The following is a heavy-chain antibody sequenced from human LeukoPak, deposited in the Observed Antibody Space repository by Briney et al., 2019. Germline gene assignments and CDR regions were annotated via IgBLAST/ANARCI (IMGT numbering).Heavy chain of an antibody. Sequence: GGSLRLSCTASGFTFRSYAMSWVRQAPGKGLEWVSAISGSGGSTYYADSVKGRFTISRDNSKNTLYLQMNSLRAEDTAVYYCAKEILRGYDYVWGSYRLRPYGMDVWGQGTTVTVSS. D-gene: IGHD3-16*02. CDR2: ISGSGGST. J-gene: IGHJ6*02. CDR1: GFTFRSYA. V-gene: IGHV3-23*01. CDR3: AKEILRGYDYVWGSYRLRPYGMDV.